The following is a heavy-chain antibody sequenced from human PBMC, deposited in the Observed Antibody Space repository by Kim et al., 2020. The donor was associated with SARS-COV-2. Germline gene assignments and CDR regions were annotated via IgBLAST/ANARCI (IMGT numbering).Heavy chain of an antibody. CDR3: ARDMWAGPDGGGHYYYYGMDV. Sequence: SVKVSCKASGGTFSSYAISWVRQAPGQGLEWMGGIIPIFGTANYAQKFQGRVTITADESTSTAYMELSSLRSEDTAVYYCARDMWAGPDGGGHYYYYGMDVWGQGPTVTVSS. CDR1: GGTFSSYA. D-gene: IGHD1-26*01. J-gene: IGHJ6*02. V-gene: IGHV1-69*13. CDR2: IIPIFGTA.